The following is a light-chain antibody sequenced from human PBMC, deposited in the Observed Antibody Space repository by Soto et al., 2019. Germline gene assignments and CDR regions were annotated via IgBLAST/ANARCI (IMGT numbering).Light chain of an antibody. V-gene: IGKV3-11*01. Sequence: IVLTQSPATLSLSPGESATLSCRATRSVSSYLAWYQQKPGQAPRLLIYDASSRPTDIPARFSGSGSGTDFTLTISSLEPEDFALYYCQQRSNWPITFCQGTRLEIK. CDR1: RSVSSY. CDR2: DAS. J-gene: IGKJ5*01. CDR3: QQRSNWPIT.